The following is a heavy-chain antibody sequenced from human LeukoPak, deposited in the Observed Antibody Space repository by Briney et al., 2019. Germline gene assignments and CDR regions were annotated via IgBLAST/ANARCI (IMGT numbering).Heavy chain of an antibody. V-gene: IGHV3-21*01. CDR2: ITNSGDKI. CDR3: ARVDYGDYGFDY. J-gene: IGHJ4*02. CDR1: GFTFSSYS. Sequence: GGSLRLSCAASGFTFSSYSMNWVRQSPGKGLEWVSSITNSGDKIYYADSVKGRFTISRDNSKNTLYLQMNSLRAEDTAVYYCARVDYGDYGFDYWGQGTLVTVSS. D-gene: IGHD4-17*01.